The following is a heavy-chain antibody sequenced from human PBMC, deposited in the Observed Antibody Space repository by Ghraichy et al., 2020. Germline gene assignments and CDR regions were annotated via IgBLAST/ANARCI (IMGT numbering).Heavy chain of an antibody. CDR3: AKDLPYRLNDAFDI. J-gene: IGHJ3*02. CDR1: GFTFSSYG. CDR2: IWYDGSNK. D-gene: IGHD4-11*01. Sequence: GGSLRLSCAASGFTFSSYGMHWVRQAPGKGLEWVAVIWYDGSNKYYADSVKGRFTISRDNSKNTLYLQMNSLRAEDTAVYYCAKDLPYRLNDAFDIWGQGTMVTVSS. V-gene: IGHV3-33*06.